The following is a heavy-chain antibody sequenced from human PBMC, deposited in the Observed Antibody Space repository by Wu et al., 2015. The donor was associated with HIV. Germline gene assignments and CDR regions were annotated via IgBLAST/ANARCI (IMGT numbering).Heavy chain of an antibody. CDR1: GYTFSSYD. D-gene: IGHD2-8*01. V-gene: IGHV1-8*01. CDR2: MNPNSGNT. J-gene: IGHJ5*02. CDR3: ARARKGAVDGVEFVWFDP. Sequence: QVQLVQSGTEVKKPGASVKVSCTTSGYTFSSYDINWVRQAPGQGLQWMGWMNPNSGNTGSAQMFQGRVTMTRNTSISTAYMEMNSLRPDDTAVYYCARARKGAVDGVEFVWFDPGAREPWSPSPQ.